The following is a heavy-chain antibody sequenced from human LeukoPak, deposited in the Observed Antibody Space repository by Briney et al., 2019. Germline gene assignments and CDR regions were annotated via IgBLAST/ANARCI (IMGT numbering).Heavy chain of an antibody. J-gene: IGHJ1*01. CDR3: ASAIAVAGGEYFQY. CDR2: IYYSGRT. Sequence: SETLSLTCTVSGGSISSPSYSWGWIRQPPGKGLEWIASIYYSGRTYYNPPLKSRITISVDTSRSQFSLKLTSVTTTVTSFYYCASAIAVAGGEYFQYWGQGSLLTVSS. V-gene: IGHV4-39*01. D-gene: IGHD6-19*01. CDR1: GGSISSPSYS.